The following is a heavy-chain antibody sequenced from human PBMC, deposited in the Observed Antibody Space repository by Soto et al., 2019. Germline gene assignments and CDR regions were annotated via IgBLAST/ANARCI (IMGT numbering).Heavy chain of an antibody. Sequence: QERLVQSGAEVRKPGSSVKVSCKVTGGTSTRYAINWVRQAPGQGLEWMGGIVPMFGTSKYAHKFQGRVTITADTSTNIAYMELRSLRSEDTAVYYCNRGSEYDFWSGYLWGQGTLASVSS. J-gene: IGHJ4*02. V-gene: IGHV1-69*06. CDR2: IVPMFGTS. CDR1: GGTSTRYA. D-gene: IGHD3-3*01. CDR3: NRGSEYDFWSGYL.